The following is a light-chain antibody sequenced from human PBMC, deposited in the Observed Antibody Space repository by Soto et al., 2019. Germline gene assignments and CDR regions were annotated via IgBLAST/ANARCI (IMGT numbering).Light chain of an antibody. V-gene: IGKV3-15*01. Sequence: EIVVTQSPATLSVSPGERATLSCRASQSVSSNLAWYQQKPGQAPRLLIYGASTRATGIPARFSGSGSGTEFTLTISSLQSEDFAVYYCQQHNNWPSFGQGTKWIS. CDR3: QQHNNWPS. J-gene: IGKJ1*01. CDR1: QSVSSN. CDR2: GAS.